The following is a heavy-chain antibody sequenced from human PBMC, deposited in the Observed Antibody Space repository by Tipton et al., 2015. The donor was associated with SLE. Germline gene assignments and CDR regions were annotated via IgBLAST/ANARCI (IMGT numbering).Heavy chain of an antibody. Sequence: GLVKPSETLSLTCTVSGGSISTYYWSWIRQPPGKGLEWIGHVFYSGSTNDNPSLKSRVTISVDTSKNQFSLKLSSVTAADTAVYYCARGGNVWGSYRPFDYWGQGTLVTVSS. CDR2: VFYSGST. J-gene: IGHJ4*02. CDR1: GGSISTYY. D-gene: IGHD3-16*02. V-gene: IGHV4-59*01. CDR3: ARGGNVWGSYRPFDY.